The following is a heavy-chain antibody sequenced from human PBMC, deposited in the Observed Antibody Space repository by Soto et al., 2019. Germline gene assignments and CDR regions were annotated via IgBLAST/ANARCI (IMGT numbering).Heavy chain of an antibody. CDR2: INHSGST. CDR3: ARGYYYGSGSYYNGASDYYYYMDV. J-gene: IGHJ6*03. CDR1: GGSISSSSYY. V-gene: IGHV4-39*07. D-gene: IGHD3-10*01. Sequence: PSETLSLTCTVSGGSISSSSYYWSWIRQPPGKGLEWIGEINHSGSTNYNPSLKSRVTISVDTSKNQFSLKLSSVTAADTAVYYCARGYYYGSGSYYNGASDYYYYMDVRGKGTTVTVSS.